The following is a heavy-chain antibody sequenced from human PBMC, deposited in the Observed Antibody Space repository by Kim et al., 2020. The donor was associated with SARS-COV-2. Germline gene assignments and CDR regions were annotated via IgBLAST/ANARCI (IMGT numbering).Heavy chain of an antibody. V-gene: IGHV4-34*01. CDR3: ASRFSGIVDY. J-gene: IGHJ4*02. D-gene: IGHD1-26*01. CDR2: INHSGST. CDR1: GGSFSGYY. Sequence: SETLSLTCAVYGGSFSGYYWSWIRQPPGKGLEWIGEINHSGSTNYNPSLKSRVTISVDTSKNQFSLKLSSVTAADTAVYYCASRFSGIVDYWGQGTLVTVSS.